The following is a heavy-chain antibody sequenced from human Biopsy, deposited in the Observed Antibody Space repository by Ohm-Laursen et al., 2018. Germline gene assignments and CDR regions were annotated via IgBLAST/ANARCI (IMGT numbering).Heavy chain of an antibody. CDR2: IYYTGST. Sequence: PGALSLTWTVSRDSISNYYWTWIRQSPGKGLEWIGYIYYTGSTNYNPSVKSRVTISVDTSKNQFSLKLNSVTAADTAVYYCARDNIPYCTSTSCDLFGMDVWGQGTTVTVSS. J-gene: IGHJ6*02. V-gene: IGHV4-59*01. CDR1: RDSISNYY. CDR3: ARDNIPYCTSTSCDLFGMDV. D-gene: IGHD2-2*01.